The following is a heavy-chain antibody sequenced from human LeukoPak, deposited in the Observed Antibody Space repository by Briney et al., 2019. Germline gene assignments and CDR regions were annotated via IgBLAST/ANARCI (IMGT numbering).Heavy chain of an antibody. Sequence: SETLSLTCTVSGGSISSGTYYWSWIRQPAGKGLEWIGRIYGSGSTNYNPSLKSRVTISIDTSKNQFSLKLSSVTAADTAVYYCARDTNNIKDIVLEPTAIGFGWFDPWGQGTLVTVSS. CDR2: IYGSGST. V-gene: IGHV4-61*02. CDR1: GGSISSGTYY. J-gene: IGHJ5*02. CDR3: ARDTNNIKDIVLEPTAIGFGWFDP. D-gene: IGHD2-2*01.